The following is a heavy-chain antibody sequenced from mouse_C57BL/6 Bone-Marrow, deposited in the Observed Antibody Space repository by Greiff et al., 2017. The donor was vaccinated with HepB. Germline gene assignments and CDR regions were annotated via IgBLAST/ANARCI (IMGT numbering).Heavy chain of an antibody. CDR3: ARYPITTVVEYYFDY. D-gene: IGHD1-1*01. Sequence: EVQRVESGGDLVKPGGSLKLSCAASGFTFSSYGMSWVRQTPDKRLEWVATISSGGSYTYYPDSVKGRFTISRDNAKNTLYLQMSSLKSEDTAMYYCARYPITTVVEYYFDYWGQGTTLTVSS. V-gene: IGHV5-6*01. J-gene: IGHJ2*01. CDR2: ISSGGSYT. CDR1: GFTFSSYG.